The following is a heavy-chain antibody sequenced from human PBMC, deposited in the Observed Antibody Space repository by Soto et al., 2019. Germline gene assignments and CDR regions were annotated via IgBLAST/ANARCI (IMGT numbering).Heavy chain of an antibody. V-gene: IGHV1-69*04. D-gene: IGHD6-13*01. CDR2: IIPILGIA. Sequence: SVKVSCKASGGTFSSYTISWVRQAPGQGLEWMGRIIPILGIANYAQKFQGRVTITADKSTSTAYMELSSLRSEDTAVYYCARDPPVLAAADLHGYWGQGTLVTVSS. CDR1: GGTFSSYT. J-gene: IGHJ4*02. CDR3: ARDPPVLAAADLHGY.